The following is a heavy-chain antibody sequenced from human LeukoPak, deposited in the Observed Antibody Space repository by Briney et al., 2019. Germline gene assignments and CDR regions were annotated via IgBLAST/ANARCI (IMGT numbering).Heavy chain of an antibody. CDR2: ISAYNGNT. Sequence: ASVMVSCKASGYRFTSYGISWVRQAPGQGLEWMGWISAYNGNTNYAQKLQGRVTMTTDTSTSTAYMELRSLRSDDTAVYYCARGGDGDILTGLVFDYWGQGTLVTVSS. CDR1: GYRFTSYG. D-gene: IGHD3-9*01. CDR3: ARGGDGDILTGLVFDY. V-gene: IGHV1-18*01. J-gene: IGHJ4*02.